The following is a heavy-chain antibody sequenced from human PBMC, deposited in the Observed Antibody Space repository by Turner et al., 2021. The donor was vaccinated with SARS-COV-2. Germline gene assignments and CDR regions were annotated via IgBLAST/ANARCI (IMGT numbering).Heavy chain of an antibody. D-gene: IGHD5-18*01. Sequence: QLQLQESGPGLVKPSETLSLPCTVSGGSISSSSYYWGWIRQPPGKGLEWIGNIYYSGSANDNPSLKSRVTISVDPSKNQFSLKLTSVTAADTAVYYCARLMDTAMDYYGTDVWGQGTTVTVSS. CDR3: ARLMDTAMDYYGTDV. J-gene: IGHJ6*02. CDR1: GGSISSSSYY. CDR2: IYYSGSA. V-gene: IGHV4-39*01.